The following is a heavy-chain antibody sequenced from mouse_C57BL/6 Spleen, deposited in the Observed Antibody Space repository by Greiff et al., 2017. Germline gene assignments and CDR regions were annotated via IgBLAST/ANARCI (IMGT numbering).Heavy chain of an antibody. V-gene: IGHV1-80*01. CDR2: IYPGDGDT. CDR3: ARGGDYYGSLFAY. Sequence: VQLQQSGAELVKPGASVKISCKASGYAFSSYWMNWVKQRPGKGLEWIGQIYPGDGDTNYNGKFKGKATLTADKSSSTAYMQLSSLTSEDSAVYFCARGGDYYGSLFAYWGQGTLVTVSA. CDR1: GYAFSSYW. J-gene: IGHJ3*01. D-gene: IGHD2-1*01.